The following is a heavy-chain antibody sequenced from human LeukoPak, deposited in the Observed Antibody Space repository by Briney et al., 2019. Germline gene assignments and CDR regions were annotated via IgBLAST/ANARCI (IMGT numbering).Heavy chain of an antibody. J-gene: IGHJ3*02. D-gene: IGHD5-24*01. CDR3: ARDSTREMATMDDAFDI. CDR2: INHSGST. CDR1: GGSFSGYY. Sequence: SETLSLTCAVYGGSFSGYYWGWIRQPPGKGLEWIGEINHSGSTNYNPSLKSRVTISVDTSKNQFSLKLSSVTAADTAVYYCARDSTREMATMDDAFDIWGQGTMVTVSS. V-gene: IGHV4-34*01.